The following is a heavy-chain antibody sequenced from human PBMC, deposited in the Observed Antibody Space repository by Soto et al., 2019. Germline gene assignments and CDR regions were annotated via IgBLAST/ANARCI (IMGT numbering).Heavy chain of an antibody. V-gene: IGHV1-18*04. CDR2: ISAYNGNT. D-gene: IGHD6-13*01. CDR3: ARDLEQQLDYYYYYGMDV. CDR1: GYTFTSYG. J-gene: IGHJ6*02. Sequence: ASVKVSCKASGYTFTSYGISWVRQAPGQGLEWMGWISAYNGNTNYAQKLQGRVTMTTDTSTSTAYMELRSLRSDDTAVYYCARDLEQQLDYYYYYGMDVWGQGTTVTVSS.